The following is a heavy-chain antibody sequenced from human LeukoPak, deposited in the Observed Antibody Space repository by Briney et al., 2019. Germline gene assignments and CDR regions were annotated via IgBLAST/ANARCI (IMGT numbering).Heavy chain of an antibody. J-gene: IGHJ6*03. CDR1: GFTFSTYW. CDR2: IKSKTDGGTT. D-gene: IGHD6-13*01. CDR3: TRGSSWHYYYMDV. V-gene: IGHV3-15*01. Sequence: GGSLRLSCAASGFTFSTYWMSWVRQAPGKGLEWVGRIKSKTDGGTTDYAAPVKDRFTISRDDSKNTVYLQMNSLKAEDTAVYCCTRGSSWHYYYMDVWGKGTTVTVSS.